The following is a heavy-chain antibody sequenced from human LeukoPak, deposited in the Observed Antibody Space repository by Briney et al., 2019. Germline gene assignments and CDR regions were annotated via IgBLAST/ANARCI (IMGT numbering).Heavy chain of an antibody. D-gene: IGHD7-27*01. J-gene: IGHJ3*02. CDR2: INPTSGDT. V-gene: IGHV1-2*02. CDR3: ARGDGDGPARRAFDI. Sequence: GASVKVSCKASGYTFTGYYMHWVRQAPGQGLEWMGWINPTSGDTNYLQKFQGRVIMTRDTSISTAYMELSRVRSDDTAVYYCARGDGDGPARRAFDIWGQGTMVTVPS. CDR1: GYTFTGYY.